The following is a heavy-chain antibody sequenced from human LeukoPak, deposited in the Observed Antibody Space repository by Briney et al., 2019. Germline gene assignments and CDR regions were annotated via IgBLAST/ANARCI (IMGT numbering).Heavy chain of an antibody. D-gene: IGHD3-22*01. V-gene: IGHV3-23*01. Sequence: GGSLRLSCAASGFTFSSYGMSWVRQAPGKGLEWVSAIGGSGGSTYYADSVKGRFTISRDNSKNTLYLQMNSLRAEDTAVYYCAKDFHDSSGYDYWGQGTLVTVSS. CDR2: IGGSGGST. J-gene: IGHJ4*02. CDR3: AKDFHDSSGYDY. CDR1: GFTFSSYG.